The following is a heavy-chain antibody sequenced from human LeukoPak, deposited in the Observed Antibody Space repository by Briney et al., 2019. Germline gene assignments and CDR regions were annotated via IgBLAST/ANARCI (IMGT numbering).Heavy chain of an antibody. D-gene: IGHD3-22*01. Sequence: ASVKVSCKASGYTFTSYGISWVRQAPGQGLEWMGWISAYNGNTNYAQKLQGRVTMTTDTSTSTAYMELSSLRSEDTAVYYCAGDSSGYVPYYAFDIWGQGTMVTVSS. CDR2: ISAYNGNT. CDR3: AGDSSGYVPYYAFDI. J-gene: IGHJ3*02. CDR1: GYTFTSYG. V-gene: IGHV1-18*01.